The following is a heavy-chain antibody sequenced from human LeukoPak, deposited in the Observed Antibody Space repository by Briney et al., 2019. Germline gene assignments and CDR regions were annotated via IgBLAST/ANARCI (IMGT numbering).Heavy chain of an antibody. CDR2: IKTDGSEK. D-gene: IGHD2-2*01. Sequence: GGSLRLSCEASGFTLSNSWMTWVRQTPGKGLEWVANIKTDGSEKYYVDSVRGRFTISRDNAKNSLYLQMNSLRAEDTAVYYCATYSSRNAREFQSWGQGTLVTVSS. CDR3: ATYSSRNAREFQS. J-gene: IGHJ1*01. V-gene: IGHV3-7*01. CDR1: GFTLSNSW.